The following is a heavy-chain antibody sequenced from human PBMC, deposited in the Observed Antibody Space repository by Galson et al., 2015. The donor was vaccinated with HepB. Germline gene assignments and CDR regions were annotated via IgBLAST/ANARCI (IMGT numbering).Heavy chain of an antibody. V-gene: IGHV1-69*06. Sequence: SVKVSCKASGGSFNTYPLNWVRQAPGQGPEWLGRIIPIFGSTNYAQKFGGRLTISADTSTATAYMELTNLNSEDSAVHYCTTAHPVLFMIAKHYFYTWGQGTLVTASS. CDR2: IIPIFGST. J-gene: IGHJ4*03. D-gene: IGHD2-21*01. CDR3: TTAHPVLFMIAKHYFYT. CDR1: GGSFNTYP.